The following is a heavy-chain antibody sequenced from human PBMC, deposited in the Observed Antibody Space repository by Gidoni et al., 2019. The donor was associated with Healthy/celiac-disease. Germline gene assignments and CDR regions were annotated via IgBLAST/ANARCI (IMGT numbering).Heavy chain of an antibody. J-gene: IGHJ4*02. D-gene: IGHD4-17*01. CDR2: IKQDGSEK. CDR1: GFTFSSYW. Sequence: EVQLVESGGGLVQPGGSLRLSCAASGFTFSSYWMRWVRQAPGKGLEWVANIKQDGSEKYYVDSVKGRFTISRDNAKNSLYLQMNSLRAEDTAVYYCAREGHDYPFGYWGQGTLVTVSS. CDR3: AREGHDYPFGY. V-gene: IGHV3-7*03.